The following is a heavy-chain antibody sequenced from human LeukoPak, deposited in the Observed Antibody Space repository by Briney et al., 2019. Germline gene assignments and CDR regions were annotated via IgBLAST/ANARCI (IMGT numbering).Heavy chain of an antibody. Sequence: PSETLSLTCTVSGGSISSYYWSWIRQPPGKGLEWIGYIYYSGSTNYNPSLKSRVTISVDRSKNQFSLKLSSVTAADTAVYYCARVADPTINEVVPAASPFDYWGQGTLVTVSS. CDR1: GGSISSYY. CDR3: ARVADPTINEVVPAASPFDY. V-gene: IGHV4-59*12. J-gene: IGHJ4*02. D-gene: IGHD2-2*01. CDR2: IYYSGST.